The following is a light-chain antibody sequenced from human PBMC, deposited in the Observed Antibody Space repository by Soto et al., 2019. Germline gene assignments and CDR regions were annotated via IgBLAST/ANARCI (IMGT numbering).Light chain of an antibody. CDR1: QGISSH. CDR3: QQYFSYPLS. CDR2: TAS. J-gene: IGKJ4*01. V-gene: IGKV1-8*01. Sequence: AIRMTQSPSSFSASTGDRVTITFRASQGISSHLAWYQVQPGKAPRLLIYTASYLEIGDPSRLSGSGSGTDFTLTNSSLQTEDFAVSYCQQYFSYPLSFGGGTKVEIK.